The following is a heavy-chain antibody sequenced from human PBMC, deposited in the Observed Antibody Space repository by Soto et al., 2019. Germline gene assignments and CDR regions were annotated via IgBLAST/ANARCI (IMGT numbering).Heavy chain of an antibody. CDR2: ISGSGDYP. V-gene: IGHV3-23*01. CDR3: ARPSISSPGTY. J-gene: IGHJ4*02. D-gene: IGHD6-13*01. CDR1: GFTFGSYA. Sequence: PGGSLRLSCAASGFTFGSYAMNWVRQAPGKGLGWVSSISGSGDYPDYADSVKGRFTISRDNSKNTLYLQMNSLRAEDTALYYCARPSISSPGTYWGQGALVTVSS.